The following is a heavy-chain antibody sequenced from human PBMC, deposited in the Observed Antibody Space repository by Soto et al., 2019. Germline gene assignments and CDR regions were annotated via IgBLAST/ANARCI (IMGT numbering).Heavy chain of an antibody. Sequence: PGGSLRLSCAASGFTFSSYGMHWVRQAPGKGLEWVAVIWYGGSNKYYADSVKGRFTISRDNSKNTLYLQMNSLRAEDTAVYYCARWDYDFWSGSSYYYGMDVWGQGTTVTVSS. CDR3: ARWDYDFWSGSSYYYGMDV. J-gene: IGHJ6*02. CDR1: GFTFSSYG. D-gene: IGHD3-3*01. V-gene: IGHV3-33*01. CDR2: IWYGGSNK.